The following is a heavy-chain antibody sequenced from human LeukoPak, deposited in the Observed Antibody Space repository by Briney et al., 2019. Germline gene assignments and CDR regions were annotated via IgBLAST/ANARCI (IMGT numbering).Heavy chain of an antibody. CDR1: GFTFSSYA. Sequence: GGSLRLSCAASGFTFSSYAMSWVRQARGKGLEWVSGITGSGGSTYYADSVKGRFTIYRDNSKNTLYLKMNSLRAEDTAVYYCAKDLESYGDYGDYWGQGTLVTVSS. CDR3: AKDLESYGDYGDY. J-gene: IGHJ4*02. D-gene: IGHD4-17*01. CDR2: ITGSGGST. V-gene: IGHV3-23*01.